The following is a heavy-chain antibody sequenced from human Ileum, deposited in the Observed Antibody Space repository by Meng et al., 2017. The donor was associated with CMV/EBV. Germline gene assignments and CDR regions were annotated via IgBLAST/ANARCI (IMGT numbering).Heavy chain of an antibody. CDR1: GFTFSSYA. CDR2: IYSGGSST. Sequence: GESLKISCAASGFTFSSYAMSWVRQAPGKGLEWVSVIYSGGSSTYYADSVKGRFTISRDNSKNTLYLQRNSLRAEDTAVYYCASLTYWGQGTLVTVSS. CDR3: ASLTY. V-gene: IGHV3-23*03. J-gene: IGHJ4*02.